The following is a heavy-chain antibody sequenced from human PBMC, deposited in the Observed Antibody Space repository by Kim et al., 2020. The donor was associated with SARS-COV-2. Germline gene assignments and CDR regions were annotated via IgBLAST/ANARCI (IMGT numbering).Heavy chain of an antibody. J-gene: IGHJ5*01. CDR3: FSRSRNTWVDS. Sequence: GWSLRLSCVVSGSTFSASDIQWVRQASGKGLEWLGRIRDKTGTYATAYDVSMNGRVTISRDELKSTAYLQMNSLKNEDTAVYYCFSRSRNTWVDSWGQGT. CDR2: IRDKTGTYAT. V-gene: IGHV3-73*01. CDR1: GSTFSASD.